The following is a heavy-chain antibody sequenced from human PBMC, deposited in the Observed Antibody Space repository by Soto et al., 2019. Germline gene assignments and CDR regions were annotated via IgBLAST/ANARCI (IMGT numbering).Heavy chain of an antibody. J-gene: IGHJ6*03. CDR1: GGSISSYY. CDR3: AIDLYGDYVKPASPGDYYYMDV. Sequence: PSETLSLTCTVSGGSISSYYWSWIRQPPGKGLEWIGYIYYSGSTNYNPSLKSRVTISVDTSKNQFSLKLSSVTAADTAVYYCAIDLYGDYVKPASPGDYYYMDVWGKGTTVTVSS. CDR2: IYYSGST. D-gene: IGHD4-17*01. V-gene: IGHV4-59*01.